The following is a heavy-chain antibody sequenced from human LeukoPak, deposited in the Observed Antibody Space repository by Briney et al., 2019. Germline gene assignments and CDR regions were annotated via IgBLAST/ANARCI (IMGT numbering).Heavy chain of an antibody. CDR3: ARVLSRYCGGDCFAR. Sequence: NTSETLSLTCTVSGGSVSSSTYYWGWIRQPPGKELEWIGTIYYSGSTYYNPSLKSRVTISVDTSKNQFSLKLSSVTAADTAVYYCARVLSRYCGGDCFARWGQGTLVTVSS. V-gene: IGHV4-39*07. D-gene: IGHD2-21*01. CDR2: IYYSGST. CDR1: GGSVSSSTYY. J-gene: IGHJ5*02.